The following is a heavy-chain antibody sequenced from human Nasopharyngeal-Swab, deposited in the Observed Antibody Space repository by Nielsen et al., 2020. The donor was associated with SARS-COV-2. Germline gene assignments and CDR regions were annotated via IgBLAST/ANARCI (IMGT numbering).Heavy chain of an antibody. J-gene: IGHJ3*02. Sequence: SETLSLTCTVSGGPVSSGSYYWSWIRQPPGKGLEWIGYIYYSGSTNYNPSLKSRVTISVDTSKNQFSLKLSSVTAADTAVYYCARENPKPEKEVEDAFDIWGQGTMVTVSS. CDR1: GGPVSSGSYY. CDR3: ARENPKPEKEVEDAFDI. CDR2: IYYSGST. V-gene: IGHV4-61*01. D-gene: IGHD5-24*01.